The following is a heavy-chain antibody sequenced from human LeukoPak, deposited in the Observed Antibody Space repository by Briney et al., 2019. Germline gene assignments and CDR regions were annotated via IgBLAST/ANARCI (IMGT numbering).Heavy chain of an antibody. CDR2: IYTSGST. CDR3: VRASVDSGGAFDV. J-gene: IGHJ3*01. Sequence: TSETLSLTCTVSGGSISSYYWSWIRQPAGRGLEWIGRIYTSGSTNYNPSLESRVTTSRDTPKNQFSLTLSSMTAADTATYYCVRASVDSGGAFDVWGQGTVVTVSS. D-gene: IGHD5-12*01. CDR1: GGSISSYY. V-gene: IGHV4-4*07.